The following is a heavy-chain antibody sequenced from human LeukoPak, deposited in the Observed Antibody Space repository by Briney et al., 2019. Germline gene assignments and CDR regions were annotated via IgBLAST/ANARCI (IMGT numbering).Heavy chain of an antibody. V-gene: IGHV1-24*01. CDR2: FDPEDGET. CDR1: GYTLTELS. D-gene: IGHD3-3*01. Sequence: ASVKVSCKVSGYTLTELSMHWVRQAPGKGLEWMGGFDPEDGETIYAQKFQGRVTMTEDTSTDTAYMELSSLRSEDTAVYYCATYDFWSGHLNAGGQRTLVTVSS. CDR3: ATYDFWSGHLNA. J-gene: IGHJ4*02.